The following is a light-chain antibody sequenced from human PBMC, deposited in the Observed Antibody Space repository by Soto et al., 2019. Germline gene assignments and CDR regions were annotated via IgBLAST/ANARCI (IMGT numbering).Light chain of an antibody. Sequence: QSVLTQPPSASGTPGQRVTISCSGSSSNIGSNTVNSYQQLPGTAPKLLIYSNNQRPSGVPDRFSGSKSGTSASLAISGLQSEDEADYYCAAWDDSLNGYWVFGGGTQLTVL. J-gene: IGLJ3*02. CDR2: SNN. V-gene: IGLV1-44*01. CDR3: AAWDDSLNGYWV. CDR1: SSNIGSNT.